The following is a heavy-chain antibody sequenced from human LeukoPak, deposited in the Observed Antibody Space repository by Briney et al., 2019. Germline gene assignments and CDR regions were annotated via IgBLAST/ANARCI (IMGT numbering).Heavy chain of an antibody. J-gene: IGHJ4*02. CDR1: GLTLSNYG. V-gene: IGHV3-23*01. Sequence: GGSLRLSCAVSGLTLSNYGMSWVRQAPGKGLEWVAGLRGSGGGTNYADSVQGRFTISRDNPKNTLYLQMNSLRAEDTAVYFCAKRGVVIRVFLVGFHKEAYYFDSWGQGALVSVSS. D-gene: IGHD3-10*01. CDR2: LRGSGGGT. CDR3: AKRGVVIRVFLVGFHKEAYYFDS.